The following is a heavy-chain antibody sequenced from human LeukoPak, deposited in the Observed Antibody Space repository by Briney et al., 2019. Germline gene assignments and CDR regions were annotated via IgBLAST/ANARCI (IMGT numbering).Heavy chain of an antibody. CDR2: IVVGSGNT. D-gene: IGHD3-22*01. CDR1: GFTFTSSA. Sequence: GTSVKVSCKASGFTFTSSAMQWVRQARGQRLEWIGWIVVGSGNTNYAQKFQERVTITTDMSTSTTYMELSSLRSEDTAVYYCAALVYDSSGYAVGYWGQGTLVTVSS. J-gene: IGHJ4*02. CDR3: AALVYDSSGYAVGY. V-gene: IGHV1-58*02.